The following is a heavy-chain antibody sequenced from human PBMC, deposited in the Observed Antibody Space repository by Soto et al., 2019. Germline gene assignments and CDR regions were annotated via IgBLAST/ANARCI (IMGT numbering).Heavy chain of an antibody. D-gene: IGHD3-16*01. V-gene: IGHV3-23*01. J-gene: IGHJ3*01. CDR2: SSGSGGGT. CDR3: ARSPYDDPAAFDF. CDR1: GFTFINHA. Sequence: EVHLLESGGGLVQPGGSLRLSCAASGFTFINHAMNWVRQTPGKGLEWVSVSSGSGGGTYYADSVKGRFTVSRDKSTITLYLQMNSLRAEDTAVYYCARSPYDDPAAFDFWGQGTMVTVSS.